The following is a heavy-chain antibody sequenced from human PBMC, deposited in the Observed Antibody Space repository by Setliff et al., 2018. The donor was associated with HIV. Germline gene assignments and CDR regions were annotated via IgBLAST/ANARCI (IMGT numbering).Heavy chain of an antibody. D-gene: IGHD2-8*01. Sequence: SETLSLTCTVSGGSITGYYWSWIRQPPGKGLEWIGWIYYSGNTRYNPSLKSRVTISLDTSKNQFSLKLSSVTAADTAVYYCARSFGNGNSRLGNWGQGTLVTVSS. V-gene: IGHV4-59*08. CDR1: GGSITGYY. CDR3: ARSFGNGNSRLGN. CDR2: IYYSGNT. J-gene: IGHJ4*02.